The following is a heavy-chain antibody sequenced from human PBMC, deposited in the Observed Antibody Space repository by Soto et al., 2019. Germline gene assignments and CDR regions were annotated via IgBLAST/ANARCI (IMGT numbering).Heavy chain of an antibody. CDR1: GFTFSSYG. V-gene: IGHV3-33*01. J-gene: IGHJ4*02. CDR3: ARDRIAAAGTIPDC. Sequence: QVQLVESGGGVVQPGRSLRLSCAASGFTFSSYGMHWVRQAPGKGLEWVAVIWYDGSNKNYADSVKGRFTISRDNSKNTLYLQMNGLRAEDTAGYYCARDRIAAAGTIPDCWGQGTLVTVSS. D-gene: IGHD6-13*01. CDR2: IWYDGSNK.